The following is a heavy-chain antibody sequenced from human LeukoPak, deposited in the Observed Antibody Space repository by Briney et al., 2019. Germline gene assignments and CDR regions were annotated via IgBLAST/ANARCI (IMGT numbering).Heavy chain of an antibody. D-gene: IGHD3-3*01. V-gene: IGHV1-2*06. CDR2: INPNRGGT. CDR3: ARGGWSGYSHAFDI. CDR1: GYTFTGYY. Sequence: ASVKVSCKASGYTFTGYYMHWVRQAPGQGLEWMGRINPNRGGTNYAQKFQGRVTMTRDTSISTAYMELSRLRSDDTAVYYCARGGWSGYSHAFDIWGQGTMVTVSS. J-gene: IGHJ3*02.